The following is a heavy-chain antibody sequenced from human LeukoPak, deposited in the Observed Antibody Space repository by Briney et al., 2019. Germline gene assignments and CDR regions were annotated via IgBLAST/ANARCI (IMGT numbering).Heavy chain of an antibody. J-gene: IGHJ4*02. CDR2: ISSSSSYI. D-gene: IGHD3-22*01. V-gene: IGHV3-21*01. Sequence: PGGSLRLSCAASGFTFSSYSMNWVRQAPGRGLEWVSSISSSSSYIYYADSVKGRFTISRDNAKNSLYLQMNSLRAEDTAVYYCARDSTYYYDSSGYPPDYWGQGTLVTVSS. CDR1: GFTFSSYS. CDR3: ARDSTYYYDSSGYPPDY.